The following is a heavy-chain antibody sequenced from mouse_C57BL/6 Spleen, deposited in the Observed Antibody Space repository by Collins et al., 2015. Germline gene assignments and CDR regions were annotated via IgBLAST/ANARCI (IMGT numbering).Heavy chain of an antibody. V-gene: IGHV1-67*01. J-gene: IGHJ4*01. CDR1: GYTFTDYA. D-gene: IGHD1-1*01. CDR2: ISTYYGDA. Sequence: QIQLQQSGPELVRPGVSVKISCKGSGYTFTDYAMHWVKQSHAKSLEWIGVISTYYGDASYNQKFKGKATMTVDKSSSTAYMELARLTSEDSAIYYCARNYYGSSHYAMDYWGQGTSVTVSS. CDR3: ARNYYGSSHYAMDY.